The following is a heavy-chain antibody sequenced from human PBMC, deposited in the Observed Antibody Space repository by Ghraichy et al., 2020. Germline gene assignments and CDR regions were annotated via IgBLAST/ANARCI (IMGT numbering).Heavy chain of an antibody. V-gene: IGHV4-39*01. J-gene: IGHJ5*02. CDR3: ARHSPMIRGVTNWFDP. CDR1: GGSISSDTHY. Sequence: SETLSLSCTVSGGSISSDTHYWGWIRQSPGKGLEWIGNIYHDGSTYYNRSLKSRVTISVDTSTTQFSLKRNSVPAADTAVDYCARHSPMIRGVTNWFDPWGQGTLVTVSS. D-gene: IGHD3-10*01. CDR2: IYHDGST.